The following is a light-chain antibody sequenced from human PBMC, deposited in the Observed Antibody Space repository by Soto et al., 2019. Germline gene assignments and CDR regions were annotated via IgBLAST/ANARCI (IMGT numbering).Light chain of an antibody. CDR2: EVS. J-gene: IGLJ2*01. CDR3: ASYTGSNALL. V-gene: IGLV2-14*01. Sequence: QSALTQPASVSGSPGQSITITCTGTSSDVGGYNYVSWYQQHPGKAPTLMLFEVSNRPSGVSNRFSGSKSDNTASLTISGLQAEEEADYYCASYTGSNALLFGGGTKVTVL. CDR1: SSDVGGYNY.